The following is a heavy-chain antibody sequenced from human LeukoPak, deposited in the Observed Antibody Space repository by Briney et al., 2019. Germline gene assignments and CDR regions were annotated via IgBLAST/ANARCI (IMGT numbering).Heavy chain of an antibody. CDR3: AKANSGWHRFDY. V-gene: IGHV3-11*01. D-gene: IGHD6-19*01. CDR1: GFTFSDYY. J-gene: IGHJ4*02. Sequence: GGSLRLSCAASGFTFSDYYMSWIRQAPGKGLEWVSYISSSGSTIYYADSVKGRFTISRDNSKNTLYLQMNSLRAEDTAVYYCAKANSGWHRFDYWGQGTLVTVSS. CDR2: ISSSGSTI.